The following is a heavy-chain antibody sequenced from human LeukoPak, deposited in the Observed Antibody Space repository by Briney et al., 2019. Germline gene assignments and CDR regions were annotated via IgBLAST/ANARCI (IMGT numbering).Heavy chain of an antibody. J-gene: IGHJ4*02. CDR2: IHRSGST. D-gene: IGHD1-14*01. V-gene: IGHV4-4*02. CDR3: AREIVGGFNPGAY. CDR1: PDSTTSNF. Sequence: PSETLSLTCTVSPDSTTSNFWSWVRQPPGKGLEWIGEIHRSGSTNYNPSLQSRVTISIDRSKNQIALELSSVTAADTPVYYCAREIVGGFNPGAYWGQGTLVTVSS.